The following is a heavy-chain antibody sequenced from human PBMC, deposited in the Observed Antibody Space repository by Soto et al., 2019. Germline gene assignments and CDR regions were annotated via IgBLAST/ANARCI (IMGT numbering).Heavy chain of an antibody. CDR1: GFTFSSYS. CDR3: ASDFLYYYGIDV. V-gene: IGHV3-21*01. J-gene: IGHJ6*02. CDR2: ISSSSSYI. Sequence: EVQLVESGGGLVKPGGSLRLSCAASGFTFSSYSMNWVRQAPGKGLEWVSSISSSSSYIYYADSVKGRFTISRDNAKNTLYLQMNSLRAEDRAVYYCASDFLYYYGIDVWGQGTTVTVSS.